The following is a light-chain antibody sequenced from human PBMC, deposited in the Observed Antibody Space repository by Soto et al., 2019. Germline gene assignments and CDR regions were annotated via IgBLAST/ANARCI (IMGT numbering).Light chain of an antibody. V-gene: IGKV3-20*01. CDR3: QQYGSSSLYT. J-gene: IGKJ2*01. CDR2: GAS. Sequence: EIVLTQSPGTLSLSPGERATLSCRASQGVSSSNLAWYQQKAGQAPRLLIYGASSRATGIPDRFSGSGSGTDFTLTISRLEPEDFVVYYCQQYGSSSLYTFGQGTKLEIK. CDR1: QGVSSSN.